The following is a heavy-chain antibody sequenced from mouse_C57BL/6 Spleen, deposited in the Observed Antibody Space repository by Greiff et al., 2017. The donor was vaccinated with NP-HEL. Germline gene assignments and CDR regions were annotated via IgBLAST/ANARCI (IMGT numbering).Heavy chain of an antibody. Sequence: EVQLQESGPELVKPGASVKIPCKASGYTFTDYNMEWVKQSHGKSLEWIGDINPNNGGTIYNQKFKGKATLTVDKTSSTAYMELRSLTSEDTAVYYCARRGRRAMDYWGQGTSVTVSS. D-gene: IGHD1-1*01. CDR1: GYTFTDYN. V-gene: IGHV1-18*01. CDR2: INPNNGGT. J-gene: IGHJ4*01. CDR3: ARRGRRAMDY.